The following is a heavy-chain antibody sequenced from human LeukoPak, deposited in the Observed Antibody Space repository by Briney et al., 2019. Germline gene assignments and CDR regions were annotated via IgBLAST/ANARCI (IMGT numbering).Heavy chain of an antibody. J-gene: IGHJ4*02. CDR3: SKDRRHGDNYNYFDY. CDR1: GSTFDDYA. D-gene: IGHD5-24*01. V-gene: IGHV3-43*02. CDR2: TSGDGGST. Sequence: QPGGSLRLSCAASGSTFDDYAMHWVRQAPGKGLEWVSLTSGDGGSTYYADSVKGRFTISRDNSKNSLYLQMNSLRTEDTALYYCSKDRRHGDNYNYFDYWGQGTLVTVYS.